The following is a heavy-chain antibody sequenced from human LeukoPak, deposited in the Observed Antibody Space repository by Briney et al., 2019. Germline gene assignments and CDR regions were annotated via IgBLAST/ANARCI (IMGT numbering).Heavy chain of an antibody. CDR2: ISAYNGNT. CDR3: ATDQGLGGYYYYGMDV. V-gene: IGHV1-18*01. CDR1: GYTFTSYG. D-gene: IGHD2-15*01. J-gene: IGHJ6*01. Sequence: ASVKVSCKASGYTFTSYGISWVRQAPGQGLEWMGWISAYNGNTNYAQKFQGRVTMTEDTSTDTAYMELSSLRSEDTAVYYCATDQGLGGYYYYGMDVWGQGTTVTVSS.